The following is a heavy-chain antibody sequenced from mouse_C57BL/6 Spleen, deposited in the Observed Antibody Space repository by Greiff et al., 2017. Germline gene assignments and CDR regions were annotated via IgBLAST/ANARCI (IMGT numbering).Heavy chain of an antibody. D-gene: IGHD4-1*01. CDR3: ARRGIGFDY. V-gene: IGHV5-6*02. CDR2: ISSGGSYT. J-gene: IGHJ2*01. Sequence: EVKLVESGGDLVKPGGSLKLSCAASGFTFSSYGMSWVRQTPDKRLEWVATISSGGSYTYYPDSVKGRFTISRDNDKNTLYLQMSSLKSEDTAMYYCARRGIGFDYWGQGTTLTVSS. CDR1: GFTFSSYG.